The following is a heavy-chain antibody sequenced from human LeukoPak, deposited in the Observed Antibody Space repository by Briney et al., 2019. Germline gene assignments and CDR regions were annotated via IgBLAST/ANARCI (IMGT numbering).Heavy chain of an antibody. V-gene: IGHV1-69*05. J-gene: IGHJ3*02. CDR2: IIPIFGTA. D-gene: IGHD3-22*01. CDR3: ARDRLPGYYDTSGSRAFDI. CDR1: GGTFSSYA. Sequence: SVKVSCKASGGTFSSYAISWVRQAPGQGLEWMGRIIPIFGTANYAQKFQGRVTITTDESTSTAYMELSSLRSEDTAVYYCARDRLPGYYDTSGSRAFDIWRQGTMVTVSS.